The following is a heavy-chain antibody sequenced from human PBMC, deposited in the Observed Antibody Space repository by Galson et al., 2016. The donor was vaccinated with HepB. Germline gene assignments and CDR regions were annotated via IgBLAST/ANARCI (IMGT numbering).Heavy chain of an antibody. Sequence: RDNSKNTLYLQMNSLRAEDTAVYYCAKDPSHKYYFDYWGQGTLVTVSS. CDR3: AKDPSHKYYFDY. J-gene: IGHJ4*02. V-gene: IGHV3-23*01.